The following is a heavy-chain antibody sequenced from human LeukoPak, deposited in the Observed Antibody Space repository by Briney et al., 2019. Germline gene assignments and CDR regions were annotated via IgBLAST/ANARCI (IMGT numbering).Heavy chain of an antibody. D-gene: IGHD6-19*01. V-gene: IGHV4-4*07. CDR2: IYGSGNN. CDR1: GASISRYY. CDR3: ARVEGGYSSGWYGWFDP. Sequence: PSETLSLTCTVSGASISRYYWTWIRQPAGKGLEWIGRIYGSGNNNYNPSLMSRVTMSTDTSKNQFSLKLSSVTAADTAVYYCARVEGGYSSGWYGWFDPWGQGTLVTVSS. J-gene: IGHJ5*02.